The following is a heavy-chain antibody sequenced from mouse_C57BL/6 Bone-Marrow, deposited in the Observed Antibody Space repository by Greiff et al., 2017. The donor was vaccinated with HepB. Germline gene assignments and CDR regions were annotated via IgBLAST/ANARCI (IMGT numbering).Heavy chain of an antibody. D-gene: IGHD1-1*01. J-gene: IGHJ3*01. Sequence: QVQLKESGAELVRPGTSVKVSCKASGYAFTNYLIEWVKQRPGQGLEWIGVINPGSGGTNYNEKFKGKATLTADKSSSTAYMQLSSLTSEDSAVYFCARRDYGSSYWFAYWGQETLVTVSA. CDR2: INPGSGGT. CDR3: ARRDYGSSYWFAY. CDR1: GYAFTNYL. V-gene: IGHV1-54*01.